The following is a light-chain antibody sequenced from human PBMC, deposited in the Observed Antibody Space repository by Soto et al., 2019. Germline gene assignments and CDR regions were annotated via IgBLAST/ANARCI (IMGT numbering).Light chain of an antibody. J-gene: IGKJ1*01. CDR3: QQYTSYSRT. CDR2: DAS. V-gene: IGKV1-5*01. CDR1: QSISTW. Sequence: IQMTQSPSILSASVGDRVTITCRASQSISTWLAWYQQKPEKAPKLLIHDASTLESGVPSRFSGSGSGTEFTLTISSLQPDDFATYYCQQYTSYSRTFGQGTRVEV.